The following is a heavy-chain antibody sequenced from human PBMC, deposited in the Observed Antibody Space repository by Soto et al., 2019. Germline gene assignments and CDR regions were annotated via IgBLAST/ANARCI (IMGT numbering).Heavy chain of an antibody. CDR3: ARDHITGDAEYYFDY. CDR2: ISYDGSNK. V-gene: IGHV3-30-3*01. Sequence: GGSLRLSCAASGFTFSSYAMHWVRQAPGKGLEWVAVISYDGSNKYYADSVKGRFTISRDNSKNTLYLQMNSLRAEDTAVYYCARDHITGDAEYYFDYWGQGTLVTVSS. CDR1: GFTFSSYA. D-gene: IGHD7-27*01. J-gene: IGHJ4*02.